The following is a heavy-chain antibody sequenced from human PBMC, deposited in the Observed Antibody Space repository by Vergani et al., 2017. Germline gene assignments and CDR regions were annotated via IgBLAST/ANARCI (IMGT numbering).Heavy chain of an antibody. CDR3: ARGRQQQLVRPRSYYYYMDV. V-gene: IGHV4-34*01. J-gene: IGHJ6*03. Sequence: QVKLQESGPGLVKPSETLSLTCAVYGGSFSGYYWSWIRQPPGKGLEWIGEINHSGSTNYNPSLKSRVTISVDTSKNQFSLKLSSVTAADTAVYYCARGRQQQLVRPRSYYYYMDVWGKGTTVTVSS. D-gene: IGHD6-13*01. CDR2: INHSGST. CDR1: GGSFSGYY.